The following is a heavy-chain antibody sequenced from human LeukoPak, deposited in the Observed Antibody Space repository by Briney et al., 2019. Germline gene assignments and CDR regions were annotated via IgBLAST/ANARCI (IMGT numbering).Heavy chain of an antibody. V-gene: IGHV1-8*01. CDR3: ARRRYCSGGGCPQNRRSYYDMDV. CDR2: MNPNSGNT. D-gene: IGHD2-15*01. CDR1: GYTFISYD. Sequence: ASVKVSCKASGYTFISYDINWVRQAPGQGLEWMGWMNPNSGNTGYAQKFQGRVTMTRNMSTSTAYMELTSLRSEDTAVYYCARRRYCSGGGCPQNRRSYYDMDVWGQGTTVTVSS. J-gene: IGHJ6*02.